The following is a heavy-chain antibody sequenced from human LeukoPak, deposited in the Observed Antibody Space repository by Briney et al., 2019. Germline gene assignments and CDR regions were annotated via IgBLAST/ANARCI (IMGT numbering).Heavy chain of an antibody. CDR1: EFTFSNYA. CDR2: ISYDGSNK. Sequence: GRSLRLSCAVSEFTFSNYAMYWVRQTQGKGLEWEAVISYDGSNKYYADSVKGRFIISRDNSKSTLYLQMNSLRGEDTAVYYCARDRDYYGSGSTNNWFDPWGQGTLVTVSS. CDR3: ARDRDYYGSGSTNNWFDP. D-gene: IGHD3-10*01. V-gene: IGHV3-30*04. J-gene: IGHJ5*02.